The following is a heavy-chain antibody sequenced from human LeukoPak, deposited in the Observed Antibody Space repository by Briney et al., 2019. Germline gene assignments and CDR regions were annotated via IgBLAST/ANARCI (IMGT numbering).Heavy chain of an antibody. Sequence: SETLSLTCTVSSGSISSGGYYWSWIRQHPGKGLEWIGYIYYTGRTSYNPSLKSRLNVSVDTSKNQFSLELNSVTAADTAVYHCARDLSYGSGINFSDRWGQGTLVTVSS. D-gene: IGHD3-10*01. CDR3: ARDLSYGSGINFSDR. CDR1: SGSISSGGYY. CDR2: IYYTGRT. J-gene: IGHJ5*02. V-gene: IGHV4-31*03.